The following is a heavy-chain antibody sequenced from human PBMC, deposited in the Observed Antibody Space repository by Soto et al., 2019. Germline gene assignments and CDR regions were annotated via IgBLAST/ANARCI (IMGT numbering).Heavy chain of an antibody. CDR2: IYNSGST. CDR1: GGSISSGGYY. D-gene: IGHD3-22*01. J-gene: IGHJ6*02. CDR3: ARSTDSSFDHPRRYYYGMDV. V-gene: IGHV4-31*03. Sequence: TLSLTCTVSGGSISSGGYYWYWIRQHPGKGLEWIGHIYNSGSTYYNPSLKSRVTISVDKSKNQFSLKLSSVTAADTAVYYCARSTDSSFDHPRRYYYGMDVWGQGPTVTVSS.